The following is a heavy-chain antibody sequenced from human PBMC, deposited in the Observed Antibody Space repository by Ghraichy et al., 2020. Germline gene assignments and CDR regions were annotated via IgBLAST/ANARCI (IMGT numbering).Heavy chain of an antibody. Sequence: GGSLRLSCVASGLMFSPNTMNWVRQAPGKGLEWVSSISSSTRYIYYADSVKGQFTISRDNAQNSLYLQMNSLRAEDTAVYYCSRGGGAGTPVLYHMDVWGLGTTVTVSS. CDR1: GLMFSPNT. J-gene: IGHJ6*02. CDR2: ISSSTRYI. CDR3: SRGGGAGTPVLYHMDV. V-gene: IGHV3-21*01. D-gene: IGHD6-19*01.